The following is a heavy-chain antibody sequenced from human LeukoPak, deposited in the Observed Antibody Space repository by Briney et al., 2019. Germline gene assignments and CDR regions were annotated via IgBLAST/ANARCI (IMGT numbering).Heavy chain of an antibody. D-gene: IGHD3-3*01. CDR2: IYSGGNT. CDR1: GGSISSSSYY. Sequence: SETLSLTCTVSGGSISSSSYYWDWIRQPPGTGLEWIGSIYSGGNTYYNPSLKSRVTIPVDASKNQCSLRLSSVTAADTAVYYCGRYDHPVITPIDSWGQGTLVTVSS. J-gene: IGHJ4*02. CDR3: GRYDHPVITPIDS. V-gene: IGHV4-39*01.